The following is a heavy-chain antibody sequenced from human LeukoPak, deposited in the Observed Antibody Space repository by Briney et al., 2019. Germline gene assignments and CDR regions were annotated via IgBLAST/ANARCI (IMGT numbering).Heavy chain of an antibody. J-gene: IGHJ4*02. Sequence: GGSLRLSCAASGFTFSAYWMHWVRQAPGKGLVRVSRISTDGSITTYADSAKGRFTISRDNAKNTLYLQMNSLRAEDTAVYYCTRDSGAGDYWGQGTLVTVSS. CDR3: TRDSGAGDY. CDR2: ISTDGSIT. V-gene: IGHV3-74*01. CDR1: GFTFSAYW. D-gene: IGHD1-26*01.